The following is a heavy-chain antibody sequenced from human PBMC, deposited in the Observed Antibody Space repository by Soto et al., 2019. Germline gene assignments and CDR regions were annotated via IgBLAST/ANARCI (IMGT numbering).Heavy chain of an antibody. D-gene: IGHD3-3*01. CDR2: IYYSWST. Sequence: SETLALTCTVTGGSISSYYWSWIRQPPGKGLEWIGYIYYSWSTNYNPSLKSRVTISVDTSKNQFSLKLSSVTAADTAVYYCARVLFLEWSPFWGYYYGMDVWGQGTTVTVSS. CDR1: GGSISSYY. J-gene: IGHJ6*02. V-gene: IGHV4-59*01. CDR3: ARVLFLEWSPFWGYYYGMDV.